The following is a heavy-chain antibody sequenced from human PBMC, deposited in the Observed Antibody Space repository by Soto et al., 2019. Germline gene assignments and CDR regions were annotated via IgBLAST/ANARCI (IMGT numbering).Heavy chain of an antibody. D-gene: IGHD3-16*01. J-gene: IGHJ1*01. V-gene: IGHV3-9*01. CDR2: ISSNSGSI. Sequence: EVQLVESGGGLVQPGRSLRLSCAASGFTFDDYVMHWVRRAPGKGLEWVSGISSNSGSIDYADSVKGRFTISRDNAKNFLNLQMSSQRAEDTSLYYCAKDAGGRGAEHLHHWGQGTLVIVSS. CDR3: AKDAGGRGAEHLHH. CDR1: GFTFDDYV.